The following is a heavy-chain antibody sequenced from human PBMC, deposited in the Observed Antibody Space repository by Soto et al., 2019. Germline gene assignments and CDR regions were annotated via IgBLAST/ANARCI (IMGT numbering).Heavy chain of an antibody. D-gene: IGHD3-10*01. V-gene: IGHV4-4*02. CDR3: ARVGAHYYYGSGSPTPFFDY. CDR2: IYHGGNT. CDR1: SGSISSTNW. Sequence: PSETLSLTCTVSSGSISSTNWWSWVRQPPGKGLEWIGEIYHGGNTNYNPSLMSRVTMSVDKSKSQFSLKLTSVTAADTAMYYCARVGAHYYYGSGSPTPFFDYWGQGILVTVSS. J-gene: IGHJ4*02.